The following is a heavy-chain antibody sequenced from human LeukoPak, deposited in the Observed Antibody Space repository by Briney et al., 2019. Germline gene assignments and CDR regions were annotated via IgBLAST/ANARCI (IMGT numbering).Heavy chain of an antibody. CDR1: GYSFTSYW. J-gene: IGHJ3*02. V-gene: IGHV5-51*01. Sequence: GESLKISCKGSGYSFTSYWIGWVRQMPGKGLEWMGIIYPGDSDTRYSPSFQGQVTISADKSISTAYLQWSSLKASDTAMYYCARPRIAVALNDAFDIWGQGTMVTVSS. CDR3: ARPRIAVALNDAFDI. CDR2: IYPGDSDT. D-gene: IGHD6-19*01.